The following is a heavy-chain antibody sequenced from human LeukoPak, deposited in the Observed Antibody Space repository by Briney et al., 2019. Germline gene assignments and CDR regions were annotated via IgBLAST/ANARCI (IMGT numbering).Heavy chain of an antibody. CDR2: IEQDGSKK. CDR3: TRVGYIDEGIDY. D-gene: IGHD5-24*01. CDR1: GFPFSSYW. Sequence: GGSLRLSCVASGFPFSSYWMTWVRQAPGKGLEWVANIEQDGSKKSYVDSVKGRFTISRDNAKNSLYLQMNSLRAEDTAIYYCTRVGYIDEGIDYWGQGTLVTVSS. V-gene: IGHV3-7*04. J-gene: IGHJ4*02.